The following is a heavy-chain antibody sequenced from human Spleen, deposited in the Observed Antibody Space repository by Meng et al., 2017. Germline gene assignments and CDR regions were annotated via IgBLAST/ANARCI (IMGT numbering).Heavy chain of an antibody. CDR1: GGSISTGGYY. V-gene: IGHV4-31*03. Sequence: QVQLQESGPGLVKPSQTLSLTCTVSGGSISTGGYYWNWIRHHPGKGLEWIGYIYYSGSTFYNPSLESRATISVDTSQNNLSLKLSSVTAADSAVYYCARGPTTMAHDFDYWGQGTLVTVSS. CDR2: IYYSGST. CDR3: ARGPTTMAHDFDY. D-gene: IGHD4-11*01. J-gene: IGHJ4*02.